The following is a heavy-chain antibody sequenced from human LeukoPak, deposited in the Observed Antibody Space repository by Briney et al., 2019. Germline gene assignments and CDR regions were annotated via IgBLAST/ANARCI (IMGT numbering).Heavy chain of an antibody. V-gene: IGHV3-23*01. J-gene: IGHJ4*02. CDR1: GFTFSSYG. CDR3: AKIQGYFDY. CDR2: ISGSGDRT. Sequence: GGSLTLSCAASGFTFSSYGMIWVGQAPGKGLVWVSAISGSGDRTYYADSVKGRFTISRDNPKNTLYLQLNSLRAEDTAVYYCAKIQGYFDYWGQGTLVTVPS.